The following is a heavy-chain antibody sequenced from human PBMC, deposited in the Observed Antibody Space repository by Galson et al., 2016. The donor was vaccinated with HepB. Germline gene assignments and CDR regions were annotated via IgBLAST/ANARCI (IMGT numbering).Heavy chain of an antibody. J-gene: IGHJ3*02. V-gene: IGHV3-74*01. D-gene: IGHD3-22*01. CDR1: GFTFSSYW. CDR2: IKSDGSST. Sequence: SLRLSCAASGFTFSSYWMHWVRQAPGKGLVWVSRIKSDGSSTTYADSVKGRFTISRDNAKNSLYLQMNSLRAEDTAVYYCARDQSPTADYYYDAFDIWGQGTMVTVAS. CDR3: ARDQSPTADYYYDAFDI.